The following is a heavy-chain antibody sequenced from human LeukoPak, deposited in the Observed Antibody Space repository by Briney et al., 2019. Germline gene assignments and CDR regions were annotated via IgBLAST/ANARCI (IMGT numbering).Heavy chain of an antibody. D-gene: IGHD2-2*02. CDR1: GGSISSYY. CDR3: ARDNPNCSSTSCYTYFDY. J-gene: IGHJ4*02. Sequence: SETLSLTCTVSGGSISSYYWSWIRQPPGKGLEWIGYIYTSGSTNYNPSLKSRVTISVDTSKNQFSLKLSSVTAADTAVYYCARDNPNCSSTSCYTYFDYWGQGTLVTVSS. CDR2: IYTSGST. V-gene: IGHV4-59*01.